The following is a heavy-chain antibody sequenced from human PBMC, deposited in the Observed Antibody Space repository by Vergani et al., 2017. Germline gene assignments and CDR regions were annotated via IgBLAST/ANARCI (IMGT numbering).Heavy chain of an antibody. D-gene: IGHD2-15*01. CDR1: GGSISSYY. V-gene: IGHV4-59*01. CDR3: ARLVHLVSGDVYHWFDP. Sequence: QVQLQESGPGLVKPSETLSLTCTVSGGSISSYYWSWIRQPPGKGLEWIGYIYYSGSTNYNPSLKSRVTISVDTSKNQFSLKLSSVTAADTAVYYCARLVHLVSGDVYHWFDPWGQGTLVTVSS. CDR2: IYYSGST. J-gene: IGHJ5*02.